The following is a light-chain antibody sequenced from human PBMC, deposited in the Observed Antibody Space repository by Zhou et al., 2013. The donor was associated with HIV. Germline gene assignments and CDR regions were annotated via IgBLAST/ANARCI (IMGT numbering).Light chain of an antibody. V-gene: IGKV1-5*03. Sequence: DIQMTQSPSTLSASIGDRVTITCRASQNVGPWLAWFQQKPGKAPRLLIHKTSTLESGVPSRFSGSGSGTEFTLTISSLQPDDFATYYCQQYHSWPWTFGQGTKVEIK. CDR3: QQYHSWPWT. CDR2: KTS. CDR1: QNVGPW. J-gene: IGKJ1*01.